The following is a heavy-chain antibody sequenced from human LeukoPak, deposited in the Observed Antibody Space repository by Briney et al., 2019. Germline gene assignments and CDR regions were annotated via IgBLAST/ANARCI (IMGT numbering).Heavy chain of an antibody. J-gene: IGHJ1*01. V-gene: IGHV4-59*01. CDR3: ARGGDSSGYKDFQH. CDR1: GGSISSYY. D-gene: IGHD3-22*01. Sequence: SETLSLTCTVSGGSISSYYWSWIRQPPGKGLEWIGYIYYGGSTNYNPSLKSRVTISVDTSKNQFSLKLSSVTAADTAVYYCARGGDSSGYKDFQHWGQGTLVTVSS. CDR2: IYYGGST.